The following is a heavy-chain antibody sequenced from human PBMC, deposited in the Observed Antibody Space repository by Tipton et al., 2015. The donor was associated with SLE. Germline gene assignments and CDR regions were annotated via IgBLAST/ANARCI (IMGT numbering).Heavy chain of an antibody. D-gene: IGHD4-17*01. CDR1: GFIFGDYA. CDR2: IRSNTYGGTT. Sequence: SLRLSCTGSGFIFGDYALSWVRQAPGKGLEWISFIRSNTYGGTTEYAASVKDRFSISRDDSKSIAYLQMNSLKTEDTAVYYCTTGGLTVPTGAEDYWGPGTLVTVSS. CDR3: TTGGLTVPTGAEDY. J-gene: IGHJ4*02. V-gene: IGHV3-49*04.